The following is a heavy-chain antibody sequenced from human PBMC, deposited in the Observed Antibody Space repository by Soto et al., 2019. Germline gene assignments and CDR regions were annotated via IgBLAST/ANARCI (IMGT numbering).Heavy chain of an antibody. D-gene: IGHD1-26*01. CDR3: ACYGITGRYYDAFDI. V-gene: IGHV4-30-2*01. CDR1: GGSISSGGYS. Sequence: PSETLSLTCTVSGGSISSGGYSWSWIRQPPGKGLEWIGYIYHSGSTYYNPSLKSRVTISVDRSKNQFALKLSSVIAAETAVYYCACYGITGRYYDAFDIWGQGTMVTVSS. J-gene: IGHJ3*02. CDR2: IYHSGST.